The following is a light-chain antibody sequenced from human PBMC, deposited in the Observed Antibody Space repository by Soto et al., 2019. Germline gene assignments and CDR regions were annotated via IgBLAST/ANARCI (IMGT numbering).Light chain of an antibody. V-gene: IGLV2-14*01. Sequence: QSVLTQPASVSGSPGQSITISCTGTSSDVGGYDFVSWYQHHPGKVPKLMIFEVSKRPSGVSNRFSGSKSGNTASLTISGLQAEDEADYYCSSYTSTTLVLGGGTKLTVL. CDR1: SSDVGGYDF. J-gene: IGLJ2*01. CDR2: EVS. CDR3: SSYTSTTLV.